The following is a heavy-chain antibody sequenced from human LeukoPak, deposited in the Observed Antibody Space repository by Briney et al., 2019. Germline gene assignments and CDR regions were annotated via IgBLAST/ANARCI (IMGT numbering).Heavy chain of an antibody. J-gene: IGHJ6*04. CDR3: ARERYYYDSSGYQWMDV. V-gene: IGHV3-53*01. CDR2: IYSGGST. CDR1: GFTVSSNY. D-gene: IGHD3-22*01. Sequence: GGSLRLSCAASGFTVSSNYMSWVRQAPGKGLEWVSVIYSGGSTYYADSVKGRFTISRDNSKNTLYLQMNSLRAEDTAVYYCARERYYYDSSGYQWMDVWGKGTTVTISS.